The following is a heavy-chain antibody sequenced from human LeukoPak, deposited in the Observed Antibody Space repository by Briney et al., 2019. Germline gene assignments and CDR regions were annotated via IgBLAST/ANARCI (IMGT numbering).Heavy chain of an antibody. CDR3: ARERRGYCSSTSCSNAIDY. CDR1: GFTFSSYW. D-gene: IGHD2-2*01. CDR2: IKQDGSEK. V-gene: IGHV3-7*01. Sequence: PGGSLRLSCAASGFTFSSYWMSWVRQAPGKGLEWVANIKQDGSEKNYVDSVKGRFTISRDNAKNSLYLQMNSLRAEDTAVYYCARERRGYCSSTSCSNAIDYWGQGTLVTVSS. J-gene: IGHJ4*02.